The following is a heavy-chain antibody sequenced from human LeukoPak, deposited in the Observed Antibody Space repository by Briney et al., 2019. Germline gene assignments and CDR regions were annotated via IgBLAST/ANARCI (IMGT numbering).Heavy chain of an antibody. CDR3: ARQNLDTAMENYYYYYMDV. Sequence: SEALSLTCTVSGGSISSYYWSWIRQPPGKGLEWIGYIYTSGSTNYNPSLKSRVTISVDTSKNQFSLKLSSVTAADTAVYYCARQNLDTAMENYYYYYMDVWGKGTTVTVSS. V-gene: IGHV4-4*09. CDR1: GGSISSYY. D-gene: IGHD5-18*01. J-gene: IGHJ6*03. CDR2: IYTSGST.